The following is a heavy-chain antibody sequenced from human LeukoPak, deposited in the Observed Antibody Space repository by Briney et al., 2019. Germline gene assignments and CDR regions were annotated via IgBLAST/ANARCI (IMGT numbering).Heavy chain of an antibody. J-gene: IGHJ5*01. V-gene: IGHV1-2*02. CDR3: ARDFRLQDNWFDS. CDR2: INPNSGGT. Sequence: ASVKVSCKASGYTFTGYYMHWVRQAPGQGLEWMGWINPNSGGTNYAQKFQGRVTMTRDTSISTAYMELSRLRSDDTAVYYCARDFRLQDNWFDSWGQGTLVTVSS. CDR1: GYTFTGYY.